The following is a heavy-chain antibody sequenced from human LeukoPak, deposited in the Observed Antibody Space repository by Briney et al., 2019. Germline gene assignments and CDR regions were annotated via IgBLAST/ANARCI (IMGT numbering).Heavy chain of an antibody. CDR3: ARAVGIFMIVDYYFDY. CDR2: ISSSGSTI. CDR1: GFTFSDYY. Sequence: GGSLRLSCAASGFTFSDYYMSWIRQAPGKGLEWVSYISSSGSTIYYADSVKGRFTISRDNAKNSLYLQMNSLRAEDTAVYYCARAVGIFMIVDYYFDYWGQGTLVTVSS. D-gene: IGHD3-22*01. V-gene: IGHV3-11*04. J-gene: IGHJ4*02.